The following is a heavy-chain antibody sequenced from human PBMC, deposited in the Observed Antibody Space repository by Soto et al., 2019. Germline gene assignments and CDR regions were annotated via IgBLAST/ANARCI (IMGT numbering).Heavy chain of an antibody. CDR2: INHSGST. D-gene: IGHD3-22*01. J-gene: IGHJ4*02. CDR1: GGSFSGYY. CDR3: ARCEIVMRPGVVD. V-gene: IGHV4-34*01. Sequence: SQTLSLTCAVYGGSFSGYYWSWIRQPPGKGLEWIGEINHSGSTNYNPSLKSRVTISVDTSKNQFSLKLSSVTAADTAVYYCARCEIVMRPGVVDWGQGTLVTVSS.